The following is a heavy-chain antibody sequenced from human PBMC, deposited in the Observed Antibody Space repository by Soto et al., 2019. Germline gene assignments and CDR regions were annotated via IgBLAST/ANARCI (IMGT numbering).Heavy chain of an antibody. Sequence: ASVKVSCKASGYTFTGYYMHWVRQAPGQGLEWMGWINPNSGGTNYAQKFQGWVTMTRDTSISTAYMGLSRLRSDDRAVYYCARGHMAVPPYDYGMDVWGQGTTVTVSS. CDR2: INPNSGGT. V-gene: IGHV1-2*04. CDR1: GYTFTGYY. CDR3: ARGHMAVPPYDYGMDV. D-gene: IGHD6-19*01. J-gene: IGHJ6*02.